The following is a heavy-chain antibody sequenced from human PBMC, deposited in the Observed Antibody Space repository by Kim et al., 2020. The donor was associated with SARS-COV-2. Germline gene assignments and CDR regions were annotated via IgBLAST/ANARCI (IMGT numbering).Heavy chain of an antibody. J-gene: IGHJ6*02. CDR1: GGSFSGYY. Sequence: SETLSLTCAVYGGSFSGYYWSWIRQPPGKGLEWIGEINHSGSTNYNPSLKSRVTISVDTSKNQFSLKLSSVTAADTAVYYCARGTYYYDSSGYPQALYYYGMDVWGQGTTVTVSS. CDR3: ARGTYYYDSSGYPQALYYYGMDV. V-gene: IGHV4-34*01. D-gene: IGHD3-22*01. CDR2: INHSGST.